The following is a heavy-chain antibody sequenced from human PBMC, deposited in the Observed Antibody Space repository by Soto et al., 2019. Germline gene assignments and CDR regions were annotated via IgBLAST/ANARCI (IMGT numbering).Heavy chain of an antibody. CDR1: GGTFSSYA. V-gene: IGHV1-69*12. Sequence: QVQLVQSGAEVKKPGSSVKVSCKASGGTFSSYAISWVRQAPGQGLEWMGGIIPIFGTANYAQKFQGRVTLPADESTSTAYMELSSLRSEDTAVYYCARPIFWSGYPLHYYYYGMDVWGQGTTVTVSS. J-gene: IGHJ6*02. D-gene: IGHD3-3*01. CDR2: IIPIFGTA. CDR3: ARPIFWSGYPLHYYYYGMDV.